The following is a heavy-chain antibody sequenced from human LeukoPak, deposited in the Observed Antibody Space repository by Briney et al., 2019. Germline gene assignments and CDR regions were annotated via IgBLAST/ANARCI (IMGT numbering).Heavy chain of an antibody. V-gene: IGHV4-34*01. D-gene: IGHD3-3*01. Sequence: SETLSLTCAVYGGSFSGYYWSWIRQPPGKGLEWIGEINHSGSTNYNPSLKSRVTISVDTSKNQFSLKLSSVTAADTAVYYCARGGGITIFGVVPNNWFDPWGQGTLVTVSS. CDR1: GGSFSGYY. CDR3: ARGGGITIFGVVPNNWFDP. CDR2: INHSGST. J-gene: IGHJ5*02.